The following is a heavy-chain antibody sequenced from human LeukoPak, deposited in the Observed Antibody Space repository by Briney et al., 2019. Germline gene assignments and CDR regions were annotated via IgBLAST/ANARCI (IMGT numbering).Heavy chain of an antibody. D-gene: IGHD2-2*01. Sequence: SETLSLTCAVYGGSFSGYYWSWIRQPPGKGLDWIGEINHSGSTNYNPSLKSRVTISVDTSKNQFSLKLSSVTAADTAVYYCARGGVVVPAAPYYFDYWGQGTLVTVSS. CDR1: GGSFSGYY. CDR3: ARGGVVVPAAPYYFDY. CDR2: INHSGST. V-gene: IGHV4-34*01. J-gene: IGHJ4*02.